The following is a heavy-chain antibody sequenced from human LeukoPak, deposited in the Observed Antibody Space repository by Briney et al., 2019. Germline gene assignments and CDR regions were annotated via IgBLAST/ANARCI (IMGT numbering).Heavy chain of an antibody. CDR1: GGSISGYY. CDR3: ARVIAVAGGVPPRYFDY. CDR2: IFYSGST. Sequence: NPSETLSLICTVSGGSISGYYWSWIRQPPGKALEWIGYIFYSGSTTYNPSLKSRVTISVDTSKNQFSLKLSSVIAADTAVYYCARVIAVAGGVPPRYFDYWGQGTLVTVSS. D-gene: IGHD6-19*01. V-gene: IGHV4-59*01. J-gene: IGHJ4*02.